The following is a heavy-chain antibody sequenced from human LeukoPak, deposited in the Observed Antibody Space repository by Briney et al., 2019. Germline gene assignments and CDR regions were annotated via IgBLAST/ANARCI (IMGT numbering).Heavy chain of an antibody. J-gene: IGHJ4*02. D-gene: IGHD3-9*01. Sequence: PGGSLRLSCAASGFTFSSYEMNWVRQAPWRGREGVSYISSSCSTIYYADSVKGRFTISRDNAKNSLYLQMNSLRAEDTAVYYCARDLQLRYFDGAPDYWGQGTLVTVSS. V-gene: IGHV3-48*03. CDR2: ISSSCSTI. CDR3: ARDLQLRYFDGAPDY. CDR1: GFTFSSYE.